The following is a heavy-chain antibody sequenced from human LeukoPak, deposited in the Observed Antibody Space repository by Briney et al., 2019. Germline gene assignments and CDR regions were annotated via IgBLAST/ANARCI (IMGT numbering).Heavy chain of an antibody. V-gene: IGHV3-23*01. CDR3: AKDIWDYDFWSGYSIDY. CDR1: GFTFSSYA. J-gene: IGHJ4*02. Sequence: GGSLRLSCAASGFTFSSYAMSWVRQAPGKGLEWVSAISGSGGSTYYADSAKGRFTISRDNSKNTLYLQMNSLRAEDTAVYYCAKDIWDYDFWSGYSIDYWGQGTLVTVSS. CDR2: ISGSGGST. D-gene: IGHD3-3*01.